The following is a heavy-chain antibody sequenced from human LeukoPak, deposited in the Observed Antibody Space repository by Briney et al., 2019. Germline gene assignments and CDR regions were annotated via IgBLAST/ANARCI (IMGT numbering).Heavy chain of an antibody. CDR1: GFTFNDFY. Sequence: GGSLRLSCAASGFTFNDFYMSRLPPAPGKGLEGVSYIRSTGNTIYYKDSVKGRFTISRDNAKNSLYLQMNSLRAEDTAVYYCARGLVGATLYRRGGYFDYWGQGTLVTVSS. J-gene: IGHJ4*02. CDR3: ARGLVGATLYRRGGYFDY. V-gene: IGHV3-11*04. CDR2: IRSTGNTI. D-gene: IGHD1-26*01.